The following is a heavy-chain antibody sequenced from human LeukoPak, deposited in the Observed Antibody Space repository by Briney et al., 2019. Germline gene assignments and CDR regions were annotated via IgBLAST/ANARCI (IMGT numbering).Heavy chain of an antibody. CDR2: ISGSGGST. Sequence: GGSLRLSCAASGFTFSSYAMSWARQAPGKGLEWVSAISGSGGSTYYADSVKGRFTISRDNSKNTLYLQMNSLRAEDTAVYYCAKVGGIYSSGWFDAFDIWGQGTMVTVSS. D-gene: IGHD6-19*01. CDR1: GFTFSSYA. V-gene: IGHV3-23*01. CDR3: AKVGGIYSSGWFDAFDI. J-gene: IGHJ3*02.